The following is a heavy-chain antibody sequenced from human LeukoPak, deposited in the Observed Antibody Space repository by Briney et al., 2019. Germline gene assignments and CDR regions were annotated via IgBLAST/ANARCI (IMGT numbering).Heavy chain of an antibody. CDR3: ARGGSSWSGEYFGMDV. D-gene: IGHD6-13*01. Sequence: SETLSLTCIVSGGSISGYYWSWIRQPPGKGLEWIGYIYNSGSTNYNPSLRSRVTIAVDTSKNQFSLKLTSVTAVDTAVYYCARGGSSWSGEYFGMDVWGQGTTVTVSS. V-gene: IGHV4-59*01. CDR1: GGSISGYY. CDR2: IYNSGST. J-gene: IGHJ6*02.